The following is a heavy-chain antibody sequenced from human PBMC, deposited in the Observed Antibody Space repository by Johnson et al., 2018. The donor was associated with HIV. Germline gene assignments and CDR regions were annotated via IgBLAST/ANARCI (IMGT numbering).Heavy chain of an antibody. J-gene: IGHJ3*02. D-gene: IGHD5-24*01. CDR2: ISGSGGST. Sequence: VQLVESGGGLVQPGGSLRLSCAASGFTVSSNYMSWVRQAPGKGLEWVSAISGSGGSTYYADSVKGRFTISSDNSKNTLYLQMNSLRAEDTAVYYCARACRDGYTCDAFDIWGQGTMVTVSS. CDR1: GFTVSSNY. V-gene: IGHV3-23*04. CDR3: ARACRDGYTCDAFDI.